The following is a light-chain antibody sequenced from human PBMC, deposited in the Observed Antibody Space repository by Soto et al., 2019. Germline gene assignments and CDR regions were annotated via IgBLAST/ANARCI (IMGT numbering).Light chain of an antibody. Sequence: EIVMTQSPATLSVSPGDRATLSSRASQSVSSNLAWYQQKPGQAPRLLIYGASIRATGIPARFSGSGSGTEFTLTISSLQSADFAVYYCQQHNNWLRTFGQGTKLEIK. CDR3: QQHNNWLRT. J-gene: IGKJ2*01. CDR1: QSVSSN. CDR2: GAS. V-gene: IGKV3D-15*01.